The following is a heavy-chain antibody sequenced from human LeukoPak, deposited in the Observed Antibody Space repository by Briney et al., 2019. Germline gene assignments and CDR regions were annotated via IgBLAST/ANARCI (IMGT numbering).Heavy chain of an antibody. CDR1: GGSFSGYY. Sequence: SETLSLTCAVYGGSFSGYYWSWIRQPPGKGLEWFGEINHSGSTNYNPSLKSRVTISVDTSKNQFSLTLSSVTAADTAVYSCARGHIQRYRSGGSCYLSGFDYWGQGTLVTVSS. CDR3: ARGHIQRYRSGGSCYLSGFDY. V-gene: IGHV4-34*01. D-gene: IGHD2-15*01. CDR2: INHSGST. J-gene: IGHJ4*02.